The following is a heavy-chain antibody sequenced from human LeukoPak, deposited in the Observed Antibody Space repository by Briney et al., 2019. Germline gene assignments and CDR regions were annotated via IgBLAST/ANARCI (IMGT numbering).Heavy chain of an antibody. Sequence: GASVKLSCKASGYTFTGYYMHWVRQAPGQGLECMGWINPKSGGTNYAQKFQGRVTMTRDTSISTAYMELSRLRSDDTAVYYCARKERGDTYYYDSSGHAHHWGQGTLVTVSS. J-gene: IGHJ5*02. D-gene: IGHD3-22*01. V-gene: IGHV1-2*02. CDR3: ARKERGDTYYYDSSGHAHH. CDR1: GYTFTGYY. CDR2: INPKSGGT.